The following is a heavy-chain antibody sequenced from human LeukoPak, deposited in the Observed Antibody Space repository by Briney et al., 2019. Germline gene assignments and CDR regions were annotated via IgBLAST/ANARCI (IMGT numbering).Heavy chain of an antibody. V-gene: IGHV3-74*01. CDR1: GFTFSSYW. CDR2: INSDGSST. Sequence: PGGSLRLSCAASGFTFSSYWMHWVRQAPGKGLVWVSRINSDGSSTGYADSVKGRFTISRDNAKNTLYLQMNSLRAEDTAVYYCARDYGDYPLDYWGQGTLVTVSS. J-gene: IGHJ4*02. D-gene: IGHD4-17*01. CDR3: ARDYGDYPLDY.